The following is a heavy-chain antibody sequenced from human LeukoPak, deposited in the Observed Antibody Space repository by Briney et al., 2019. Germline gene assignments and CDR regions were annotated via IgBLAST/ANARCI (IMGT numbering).Heavy chain of an antibody. V-gene: IGHV3-20*01. CDR1: GSTFNDYG. Sequence: GGSLRLSCAASGSTFNDYGWSWVRQPPGKGLEWFSGINWNGGSTGYADSVKGRFTISRDNAKNSLYLQMNSLRAEDTALYHCARTNGYGDYGGNFDYWGQGTLVTVSS. D-gene: IGHD4-17*01. J-gene: IGHJ4*02. CDR3: ARTNGYGDYGGNFDY. CDR2: INWNGGST.